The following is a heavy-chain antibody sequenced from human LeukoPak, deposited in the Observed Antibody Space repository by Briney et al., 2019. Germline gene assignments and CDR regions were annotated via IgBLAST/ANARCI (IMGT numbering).Heavy chain of an antibody. CDR3: ARDAPQVPAAGVLAS. Sequence: GGSLRLSCAASGFTVSDNYMNWVRQAPGKGLEWVSVMYSGGDTYYANSVKGRFTFSRDISKNTLYLQMNGLTTEDTAMYYCARDAPQVPAAGVLASWGQGTLVPVSS. D-gene: IGHD6-13*01. J-gene: IGHJ5*02. CDR1: GFTVSDNY. V-gene: IGHV3-53*01. CDR2: MYSGGDT.